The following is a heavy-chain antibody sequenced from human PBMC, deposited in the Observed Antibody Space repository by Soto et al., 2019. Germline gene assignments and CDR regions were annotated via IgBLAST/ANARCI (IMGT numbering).Heavy chain of an antibody. Sequence: GGSLRLSCAASGFTFVDYTMHWVRKAPGKGLEWVSLISWDGGSTYYADSVKGRFTISRDNSKNSLYLQMNSLRTEDTALYYCAKARYYDSSGSPNYYYGMDVWGQGTTVTVSS. CDR1: GFTFVDYT. J-gene: IGHJ6*02. CDR2: ISWDGGST. D-gene: IGHD3-22*01. CDR3: AKARYYDSSGSPNYYYGMDV. V-gene: IGHV3-43*01.